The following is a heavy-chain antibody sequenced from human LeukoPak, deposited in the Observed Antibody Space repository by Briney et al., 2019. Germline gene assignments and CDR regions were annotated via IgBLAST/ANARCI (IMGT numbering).Heavy chain of an antibody. CDR3: ARGIPVARGEYYYYHYMDV. Sequence: PSETLSLTCAVSAASFSSHYWTWIRQSPEKGLEWIGYISYIGSTYYNPSLKSRVTISVDTSKSLFSLKLSSVTAADTAVFFCARGIPVARGEYYYYHYMDVWGKGTTVTVSS. CDR1: AASFSSHY. D-gene: IGHD2-2*01. J-gene: IGHJ6*03. V-gene: IGHV4-59*11. CDR2: ISYIGST.